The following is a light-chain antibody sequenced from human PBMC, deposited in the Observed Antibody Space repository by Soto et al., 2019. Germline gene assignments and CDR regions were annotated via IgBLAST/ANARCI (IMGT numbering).Light chain of an antibody. CDR2: GAS. J-gene: IGKJ4*01. Sequence: EIVLTQSPGTLSLSPGERATLSCRASQSVSSSYLAWYQQKPGQAPRLLIYGASSRDTGIPDRFSGSGSGTDFTLTISRLEPEDFAVYSCQQYGSSLALTFGGGTKVELK. CDR3: QQYGSSLALT. V-gene: IGKV3-20*01. CDR1: QSVSSSY.